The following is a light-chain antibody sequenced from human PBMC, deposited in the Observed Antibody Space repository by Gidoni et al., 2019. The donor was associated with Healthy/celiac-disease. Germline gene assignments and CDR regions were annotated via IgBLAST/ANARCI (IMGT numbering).Light chain of an antibody. J-gene: IGKJ1*01. V-gene: IGKV3-15*01. CDR1: QSVSSN. Sequence: EIVMTQSPATLSVPPGERATPSCRASQSVSSNLAWYQQKPGQAPRLLINGASTRATGIPARISGSGSGTEVTLTISSLQSEDFAVYYCQQYNNWPPWTFGQGTKVEIK. CDR2: GAS. CDR3: QQYNNWPPWT.